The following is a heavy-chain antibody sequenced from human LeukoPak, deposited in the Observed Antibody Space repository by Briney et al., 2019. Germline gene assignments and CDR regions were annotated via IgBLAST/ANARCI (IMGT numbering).Heavy chain of an antibody. J-gene: IGHJ6*03. CDR2: IIPIFGTA. CDR1: GGTFSSYA. CDR3: AGFGSSSPYYYYYYMDV. V-gene: IGHV1-69*01. Sequence: GSSVKVSCKASGGTFSSYAISWVRQAPGQGLEWMGGIIPIFGTANYAQKFQGRVTITADESTSTAYMELSSLRSEDTAVYYCAGFGSSSPYYYYYYMDVWGKGTTVTVSS. D-gene: IGHD6-6*01.